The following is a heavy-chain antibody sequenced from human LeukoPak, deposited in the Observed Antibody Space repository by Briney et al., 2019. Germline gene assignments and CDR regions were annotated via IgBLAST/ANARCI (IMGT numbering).Heavy chain of an antibody. J-gene: IGHJ4*02. Sequence: ASVKVSCKASGYTFTSYYMHWVGQAPGQGLEGMGISNPIGGRTSYAQKFRGRVTMTSDMSTSTVYMELSSLRYEDTAVYYCARDSLGGCRGGSCFDYWGQGTLVPVSS. V-gene: IGHV1-46*01. CDR3: ARDSLGGCRGGSCFDY. D-gene: IGHD2-15*01. CDR1: GYTFTSYY. CDR2: SNPIGGRT.